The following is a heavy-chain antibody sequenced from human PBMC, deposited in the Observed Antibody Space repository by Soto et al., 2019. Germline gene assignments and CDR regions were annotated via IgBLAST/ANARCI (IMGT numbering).Heavy chain of an antibody. D-gene: IGHD6-13*01. CDR2: ISSSSSYI. J-gene: IGHJ4*02. Sequence: GGSLRLSCAASGFTFSSYSMNWVRQAPGKGLEWVSSISSSSSYIYYADSVKGRFTISRDNAKNSLYLQMNSLRAEDTAVYYCARGHSSSWYAPIFDYWGQGTLVTVSS. CDR3: ARGHSSSWYAPIFDY. V-gene: IGHV3-21*01. CDR1: GFTFSSYS.